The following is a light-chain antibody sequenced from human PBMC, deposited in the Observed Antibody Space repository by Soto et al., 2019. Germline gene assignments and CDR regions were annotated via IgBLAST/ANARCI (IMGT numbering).Light chain of an antibody. V-gene: IGLV1-44*01. CDR2: SNN. CDR3: AAWDDSLNGYV. Sequence: QSVLTQPPSASWTPGQRVTISCSGSSSNIGSNTVNWYQQRPGTAPKLLIYSNNQRPSGVPDRFSGSKSGTSASLAISGLQSEDEADYYCAAWDDSLNGYVFGTGTKGTVL. CDR1: SSNIGSNT. J-gene: IGLJ1*01.